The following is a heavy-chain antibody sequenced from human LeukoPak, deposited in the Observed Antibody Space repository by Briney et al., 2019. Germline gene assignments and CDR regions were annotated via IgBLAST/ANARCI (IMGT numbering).Heavy chain of an antibody. V-gene: IGHV4-4*07. J-gene: IGHJ4*02. CDR3: ASEGYCSSTSCPPRAPDY. CDR2: IYTSGST. D-gene: IGHD2-2*01. CDR1: GGSISSYY. Sequence: SETLSLTCTVSGGSISSYYWSWIRQPAGKGLEWIGRIYTSGSTNYTPSLKSRVTMSVDTSKNQFSLKLSSVTAADTAVYYCASEGYCSSTSCPPRAPDYWGQGTLVTVSS.